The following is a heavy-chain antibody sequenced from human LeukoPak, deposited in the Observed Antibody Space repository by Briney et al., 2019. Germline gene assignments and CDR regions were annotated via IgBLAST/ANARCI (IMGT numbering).Heavy chain of an antibody. V-gene: IGHV4-4*07. CDR1: GGSVSSYY. CDR3: ARSYYDFWSGYFFDY. CDR2: IYTSGST. J-gene: IGHJ4*02. Sequence: SETLSLTCTVSGGSVSSYYWSWIRQPAGKGLEWIGRIYTSGSTNYNPSLKSRVTMSVDTSKNQFSLKLSSVTAADTAVYYCARSYYDFWSGYFFDYWGQGTLVTVSS. D-gene: IGHD3-3*01.